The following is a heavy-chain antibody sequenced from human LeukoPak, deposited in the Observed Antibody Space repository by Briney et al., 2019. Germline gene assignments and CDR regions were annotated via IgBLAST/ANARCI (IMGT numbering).Heavy chain of an antibody. Sequence: SETLSLTCAVSGGPISSGGNSWSWIRQPPGKGLEWIGYIYYSGSTYYNPSLKSRFTISVDTSKNQFSLKLSSVTAADTAVYYCARETSQKGAHYMDVWGKGTTVTISS. CDR1: GGPISSGGNS. J-gene: IGHJ6*03. CDR3: ARETSQKGAHYMDV. D-gene: IGHD3-16*01. CDR2: IYYSGST. V-gene: IGHV4-30-4*07.